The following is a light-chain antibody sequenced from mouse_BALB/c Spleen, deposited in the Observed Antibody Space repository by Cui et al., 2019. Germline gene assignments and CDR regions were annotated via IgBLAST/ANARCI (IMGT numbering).Light chain of an antibody. V-gene: IGKV4-58*01. CDR2: RTS. CDR1: SSVSSSY. J-gene: IGKJ5*01. Sequence: ENVLTQSPAIMAASLGQKVTMTCSASSSVSSSYLHWYQQKSGASPKPVIHRTSNLASGVPARFSGSGSGTSYSLTISSVEAEDDATYYCQQWSGYPFTFGAGTKLELK. CDR3: QQWSGYPFT.